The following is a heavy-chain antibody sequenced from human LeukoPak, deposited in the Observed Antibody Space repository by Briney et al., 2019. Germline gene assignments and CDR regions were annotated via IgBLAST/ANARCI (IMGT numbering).Heavy chain of an antibody. J-gene: IGHJ3*02. Sequence: GESLKISCKGSGYSFTNYWIGWVCQMPGKGLEWMGIIYPGDSDTRYSPSFRGQVTISADKSISTAYLQWSSLKASDTAIYYCARNAIVGATWAAFDIWGQGTKVTVSS. V-gene: IGHV5-51*01. CDR3: ARNAIVGATWAAFDI. CDR1: GYSFTNYW. CDR2: IYPGDSDT. D-gene: IGHD1-26*01.